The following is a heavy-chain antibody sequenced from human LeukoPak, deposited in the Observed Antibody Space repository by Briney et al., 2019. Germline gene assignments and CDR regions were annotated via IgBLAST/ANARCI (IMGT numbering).Heavy chain of an antibody. D-gene: IGHD4-11*01. V-gene: IGHV3-7*01. CDR2: INEDGSEK. CDR3: ARSKIDY. Sequence: GGSLRLSCTASGFTFSNYWMMWVRQAPGKGLEWVANINEDGSEKYYADSVEGRFTISRDNAKNSLDLQMNSLRADDTAIYYCARSKIDYWGQGTLVTVSS. CDR1: GFTFSNYW. J-gene: IGHJ4*02.